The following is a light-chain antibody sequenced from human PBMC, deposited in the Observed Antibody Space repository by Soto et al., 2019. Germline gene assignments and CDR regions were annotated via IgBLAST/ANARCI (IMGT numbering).Light chain of an antibody. CDR1: SSNIGAGYN. CDR3: QSYDSSLSGVV. CDR2: GNS. J-gene: IGLJ2*01. Sequence: QSVLTQPPSVSGTPGQRVTISCTGSSSNIGAGYNLHWYRQLPGRAPKLLIYGNSNRPSGVPDRFSGSKSGTSASLAITGLQAEDEADYYCQSYDSSLSGVVFGGGTKLTVL. V-gene: IGLV1-40*01.